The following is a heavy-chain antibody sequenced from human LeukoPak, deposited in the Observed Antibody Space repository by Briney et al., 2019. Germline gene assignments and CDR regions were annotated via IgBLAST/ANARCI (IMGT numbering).Heavy chain of an antibody. CDR2: IKQDGSAK. Sequence: GGSLRLSCAASGFSFSTNWMDWIRQAPGKGLEWVANIKQDGSAKHYVDSVRGRFTISRDNAKDSLYLQMNSLRAEDTALYYCAKLAAAGEHPFDYWGQGTLVTVSS. V-gene: IGHV3-7*03. CDR1: GFSFSTNW. CDR3: AKLAAAGEHPFDY. D-gene: IGHD6-13*01. J-gene: IGHJ4*02.